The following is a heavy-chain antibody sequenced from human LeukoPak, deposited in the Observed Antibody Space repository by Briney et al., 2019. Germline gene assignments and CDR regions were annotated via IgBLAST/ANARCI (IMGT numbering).Heavy chain of an antibody. D-gene: IGHD2-15*01. Sequence: GGSLRLSCAGSGFTFSSPAMSWVRQAPGEGLEWVSAISASGGSTYYADSVKGRFTISRDNSKSSVYLQMSSLRVEDTAVYYCAKRYCSGGSCYPGDWGQGTLVTVSP. V-gene: IGHV3-23*01. CDR2: ISASGGST. J-gene: IGHJ4*02. CDR3: AKRYCSGGSCYPGD. CDR1: GFTFSSPA.